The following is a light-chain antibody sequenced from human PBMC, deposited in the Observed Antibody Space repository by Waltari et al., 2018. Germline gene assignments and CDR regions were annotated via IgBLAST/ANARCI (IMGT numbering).Light chain of an antibody. V-gene: IGLV4-69*01. CDR1: SGHSTYA. CDR3: QTWDTGIRV. Sequence: QLVLTQSPSASASLGASVKLTCTLSSGHSTYAIALHQHQPEKGPRYLMKLNSDGSHSKGDGIPDRFSGSSSGAERYLTISSLQSEDEADCYCQTWDTGIRVFGGGTKLTVL. CDR2: LNSDGSH. J-gene: IGLJ3*02.